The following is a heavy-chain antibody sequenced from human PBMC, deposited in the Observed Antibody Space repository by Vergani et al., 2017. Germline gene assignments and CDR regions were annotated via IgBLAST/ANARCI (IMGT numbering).Heavy chain of an antibody. V-gene: IGHV3-48*04. CDR2: ISSSSSTI. CDR3: AKDTRRGGDYVSVEFDY. Sequence: EVQPVESGGGLVKPGGSLRLSCTTSGFTFSSAWMSWVRQAPGKGLEWVSYISSSSSTIYYADSVKGRFTISRDNAKNSLYLQMNSLRAEDMALYYCAKDTRRGGDYVSVEFDYWGQGTLVTVSS. J-gene: IGHJ4*02. D-gene: IGHD4-17*01. CDR1: GFTFSSAW.